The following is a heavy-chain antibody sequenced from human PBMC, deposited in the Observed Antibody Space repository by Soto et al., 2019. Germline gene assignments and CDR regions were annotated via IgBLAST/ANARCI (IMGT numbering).Heavy chain of an antibody. J-gene: IGHJ5*02. D-gene: IGHD6-13*01. Sequence: SVKVSCKASGGTFSSYAISWVRQAPGQGLEWMGGIIPIFGTANYAQKFQGRVTITADESTSTAYMELSSLRSDDTAVYYCARRGVRAAATNWFDPWGQGILVTVSS. CDR3: ARRGVRAAATNWFDP. CDR1: GGTFSSYA. CDR2: IIPIFGTA. V-gene: IGHV1-69*13.